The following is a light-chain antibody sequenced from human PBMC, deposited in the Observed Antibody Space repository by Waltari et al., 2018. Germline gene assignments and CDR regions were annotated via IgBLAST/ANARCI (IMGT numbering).Light chain of an antibody. CDR3: QVWNSHDDHVV. Sequence: SFALTQPPSVSVAPGQTARIPCGGDNFESKSVQWYQQRSGHAPVLVIYDGRDRPSGVPSRFPGSNSGNTATLTVNNVEAGDEADYYCQVWNSHDDHVVFGGGTKLTVL. J-gene: IGLJ2*01. CDR1: NFESKS. CDR2: DGR. V-gene: IGLV3-21*02.